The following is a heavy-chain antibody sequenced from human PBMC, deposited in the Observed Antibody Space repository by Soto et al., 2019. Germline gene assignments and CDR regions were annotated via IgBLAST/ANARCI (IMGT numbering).Heavy chain of an antibody. CDR3: AKGSASSRPYYFDY. CDR2: ITNSGGDT. CDR1: GFTFSSYA. Sequence: GGSLRLSCAASGFTFSSYAMSWVRQAPGKGLEWVSAITNSGGDTYHADSVKGRFTISRDNTKNTLYLQMNSLRAEDTAVYYCAKGSASSRPYYFDYWGQGTLVTVSS. J-gene: IGHJ4*02. V-gene: IGHV3-23*01. D-gene: IGHD2-2*01.